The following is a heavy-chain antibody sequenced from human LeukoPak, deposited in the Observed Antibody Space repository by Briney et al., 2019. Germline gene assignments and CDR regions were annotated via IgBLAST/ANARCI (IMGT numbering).Heavy chain of an antibody. CDR1: GGSISSYY. V-gene: IGHV4-59*01. D-gene: IGHD3-10*01. CDR2: IYYSGST. Sequence: SETLSLTCTVSGGSISSYYWSWIRQPPGKGLEWIGYIYYSGSTNYNPSLKSRVTMSVDTSKNQFSLKLSSVTAADTAVYYCARVRGSTADYWGQGTLVTVSS. J-gene: IGHJ4*02. CDR3: ARVRGSTADY.